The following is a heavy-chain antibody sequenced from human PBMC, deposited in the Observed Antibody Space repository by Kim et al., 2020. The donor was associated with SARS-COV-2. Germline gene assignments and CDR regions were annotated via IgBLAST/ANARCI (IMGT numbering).Heavy chain of an antibody. Sequence: GGSLRLSCTASGFTFSNYGMHWVRQAPGKGLEWVAVIWCDGSNKYYADSVKGRFTISRDNSKNMLYLQMNSLRAEDTAVYYCAADTRGINYYYYYGMDV. CDR3: AADTRGINYYYYYGMDV. V-gene: IGHV3-33*01. J-gene: IGHJ6*01. D-gene: IGHD5-12*01. CDR2: IWCDGSNK. CDR1: GFTFSNYG.